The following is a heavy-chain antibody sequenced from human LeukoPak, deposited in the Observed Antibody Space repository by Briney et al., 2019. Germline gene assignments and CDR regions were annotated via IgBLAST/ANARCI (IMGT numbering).Heavy chain of an antibody. CDR3: AKEVWFGELLSPHYFDY. V-gene: IGHV3-23*01. Sequence: GGSLRLSCAASGFTFSSYAMSSVRQAPGKGQELVSAISGSGGSTYYADSVKGRFTISRDNSKHTLYLQMNSLRAEDTAVYYCAKEVWFGELLSPHYFDYWGQGTLVTVSS. CDR1: GFTFSSYA. J-gene: IGHJ4*02. D-gene: IGHD3-10*01. CDR2: ISGSGGST.